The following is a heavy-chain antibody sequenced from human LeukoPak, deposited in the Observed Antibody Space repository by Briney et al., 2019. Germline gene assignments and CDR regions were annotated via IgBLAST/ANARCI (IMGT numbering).Heavy chain of an antibody. CDR1: GGSISSSSYY. CDR3: ARSAGYFDWLLSPLRFDY. Sequence: NPSETLSLTCTVSGGSISSSSYYWGWIRQPPGKGLEWIGSIYYSGSTYYKPSLKSRVTISVDTSKNQFSLKLSSVTAADTAVYYCARSAGYFDWLLSPLRFDYWGQGTLVTVSS. V-gene: IGHV4-39*07. J-gene: IGHJ4*02. CDR2: IYYSGST. D-gene: IGHD3-9*01.